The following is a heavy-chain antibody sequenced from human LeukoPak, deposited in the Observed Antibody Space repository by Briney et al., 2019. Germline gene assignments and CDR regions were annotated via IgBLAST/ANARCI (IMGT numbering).Heavy chain of an antibody. D-gene: IGHD3-22*01. J-gene: IGHJ4*02. CDR2: ISGSGGST. CDR1: GFTFSSYA. CDR3: AMGSSGYYNLYFGY. V-gene: IGHV3-23*01. Sequence: GGSLRLSCAASGFTFSSYAMSWVRQAPGKGLEWVSAISGSGGSTYYADSVKGRFTISRDNSKNTLYLQMNSLRAEDTAVYYCAMGSSGYYNLYFGYWGQGTLVTVSS.